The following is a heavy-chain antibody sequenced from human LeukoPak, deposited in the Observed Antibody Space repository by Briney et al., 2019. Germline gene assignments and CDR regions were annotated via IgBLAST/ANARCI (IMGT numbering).Heavy chain of an antibody. Sequence: PGGSLRLSCAASGFTFSSYSMHWVRQAPGKGLEWVSFIRYDGSNKCYADSVKGRFTISRDNSKNTLYLQMSSLRAEDTAVYYCAKDLSKELLYRRAKYYFDYWGQGTLVTVSS. D-gene: IGHD3-3*01. V-gene: IGHV3-30*02. J-gene: IGHJ4*02. CDR1: GFTFSSYS. CDR3: AKDLSKELLYRRAKYYFDY. CDR2: IRYDGSNK.